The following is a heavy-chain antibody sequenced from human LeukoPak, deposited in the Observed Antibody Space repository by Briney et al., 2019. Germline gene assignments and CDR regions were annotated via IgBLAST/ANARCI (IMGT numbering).Heavy chain of an antibody. J-gene: IGHJ4*02. V-gene: IGHV3-48*04. CDR1: GFTFSSYS. D-gene: IGHD6-19*01. CDR3: ARGPRIAVAGHFDY. CDR2: ISSSSSTI. Sequence: GGSLRLSCAASGFTFSSYSMNWVRQAPGKGLEWVSYISSSSSTIYYADSVKGRFTISRDNAKNSLYLQMNSLRAEDTAVYYCARGPRIAVAGHFDYWGQGTLVTVSS.